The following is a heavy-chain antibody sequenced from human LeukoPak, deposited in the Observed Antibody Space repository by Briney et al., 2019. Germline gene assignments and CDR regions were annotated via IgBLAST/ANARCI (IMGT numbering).Heavy chain of an antibody. J-gene: IGHJ3*02. D-gene: IGHD2-15*01. V-gene: IGHV4-31*03. CDR2: IYYSGST. Sequence: PSETLSLTCTVSGGSISSGGYYWSWIREHPGKDLEWIGYIYYSGSTYYNPSLKSRVTISVDTSKNQFSLKLSSVTAADTAVYYCARERLGYCSGGSCYSYAFDIWGQGTMVTVSS. CDR3: ARERLGYCSGGSCYSYAFDI. CDR1: GGSISSGGYY.